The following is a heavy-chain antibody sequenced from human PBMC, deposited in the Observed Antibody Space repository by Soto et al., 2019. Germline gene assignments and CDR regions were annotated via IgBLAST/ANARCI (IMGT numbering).Heavy chain of an antibody. CDR2: FDPEDGET. D-gene: IGHD2-2*01. CDR3: ATWSDVVVVPAVMDV. Sequence: WASVKVSCKVSGYTLTELSMHWVRQAPGKGLEWMGGFDPEDGETIYAQKFQGRVTMTEDTSTDTAYMELSSLRSEDTAVYYCATWSDVVVVPAVMDVWGQGTTVTVSS. J-gene: IGHJ6*02. V-gene: IGHV1-24*01. CDR1: GYTLTELS.